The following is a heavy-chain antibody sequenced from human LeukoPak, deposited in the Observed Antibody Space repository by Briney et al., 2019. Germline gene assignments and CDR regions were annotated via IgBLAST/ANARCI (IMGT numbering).Heavy chain of an antibody. D-gene: IGHD2-15*01. J-gene: IGHJ4*02. Sequence: GGSLRLSCAASGFTFSSYAMSWVRQAPGKVLEWVSAISGSGGSTYYADSVKGRFTISRDNSKNTLYLQMNSLRAEDTAVYYCAKDGDIVVVVAATDWGQGTLVTVSS. CDR2: ISGSGGST. V-gene: IGHV3-23*01. CDR3: AKDGDIVVVVAATD. CDR1: GFTFSSYA.